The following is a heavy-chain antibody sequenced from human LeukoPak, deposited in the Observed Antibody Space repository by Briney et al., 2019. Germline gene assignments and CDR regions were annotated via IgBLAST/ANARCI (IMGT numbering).Heavy chain of an antibody. V-gene: IGHV4-4*07. CDR3: ARDVPPDY. CDR1: GGSISPYY. J-gene: IGHJ4*02. Sequence: SETLSLTCSVCGGSISPYYWSWIRQPAGEGLEWIGRVHSSGNTIYNPSLRGRVSMSVDTSKNQFSLKLTSVTAADTAVYYCARDVPPDYWGQGTLVTVSS. CDR2: VHSSGNT.